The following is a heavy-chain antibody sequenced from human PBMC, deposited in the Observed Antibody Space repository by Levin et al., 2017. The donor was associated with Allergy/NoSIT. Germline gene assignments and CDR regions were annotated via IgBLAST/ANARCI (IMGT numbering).Heavy chain of an antibody. CDR3: AKTLSHSDHFDC. CDR1: EFTLSDHY. Sequence: PGGSLRLSCAASEFTLSDHYIDWVRQAPGKGLEWVGRTRNKANGYSTEYAASVKGRISISRDDSKNSLYLQMSSLQTEDTAVYYCAKTLSHSDHFDCWGQGTLVTVSA. V-gene: IGHV3-72*01. D-gene: IGHD2/OR15-2a*01. CDR2: TRNKANGYST. J-gene: IGHJ4*02.